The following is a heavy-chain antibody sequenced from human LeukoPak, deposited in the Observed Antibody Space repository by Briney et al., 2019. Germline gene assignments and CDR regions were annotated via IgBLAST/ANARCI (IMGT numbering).Heavy chain of an antibody. CDR3: AREGAAGQFDY. J-gene: IGHJ4*02. Sequence: SETLSLTCTVSGGSISSYYRSWIRQPPGKGLGWIGYIYYSGSTNYNPSLKSRVTISVDTSKNQFSLKLSSVTAADTAVYYCAREGAAGQFDYWGQGTLVTVSS. CDR1: GGSISSYY. V-gene: IGHV4-59*01. CDR2: IYYSGST. D-gene: IGHD6-13*01.